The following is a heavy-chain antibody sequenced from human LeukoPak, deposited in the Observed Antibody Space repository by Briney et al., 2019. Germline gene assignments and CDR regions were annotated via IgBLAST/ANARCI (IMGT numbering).Heavy chain of an antibody. CDR3: ARGTLLVGATQEDY. V-gene: IGHV4-39*01. J-gene: IGHJ4*02. D-gene: IGHD1-26*01. CDR2: IYYSGST. Sequence: PSETLSLTCTVSGGSISSSSYYWGWIRQPPGKGLEWIGSIYYSGSTYYNPSLKSRVTISVDTSKNQFSLKLSSVTAADTAVYYCARGTLLVGATQEDYWGQGTLVTVSS. CDR1: GGSISSSSYY.